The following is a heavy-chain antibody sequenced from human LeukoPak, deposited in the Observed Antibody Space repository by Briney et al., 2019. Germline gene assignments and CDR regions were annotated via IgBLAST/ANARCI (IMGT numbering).Heavy chain of an antibody. D-gene: IGHD6-19*01. Sequence: PGGSLRLSCAASGFTFDDHAMHWVRQAPGKGLEWVSGISWNSGSIGYADSVKGRFTISRDNAKNSLYLQMNSLRAEDTALYYCARDTSGWNWFDPWGQGTLVTVSS. CDR2: ISWNSGSI. CDR3: ARDTSGWNWFDP. CDR1: GFTFDDHA. J-gene: IGHJ5*02. V-gene: IGHV3-9*01.